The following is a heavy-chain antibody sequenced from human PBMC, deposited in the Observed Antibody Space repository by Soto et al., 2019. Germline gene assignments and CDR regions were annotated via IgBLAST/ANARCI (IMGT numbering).Heavy chain of an antibody. CDR3: ARSRSYYVEDFQK. V-gene: IGHV4-30-4*01. CDR2: IYYSGNT. Sequence: SETLSLTCSVSGGSISSGYYYWSWIRQPPGKGLEWIGNIYYSGNTYYNPSLKSRLIISIDTSKNQFSLKLSSVTAADTAVYYCARSRSYYVEDFQKWGQGTLVTVSS. J-gene: IGHJ1*01. CDR1: GGSISSGYYY. D-gene: IGHD1-26*01.